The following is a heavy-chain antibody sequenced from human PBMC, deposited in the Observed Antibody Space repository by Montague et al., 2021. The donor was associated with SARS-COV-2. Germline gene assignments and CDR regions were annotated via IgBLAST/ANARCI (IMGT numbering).Heavy chain of an antibody. J-gene: IGHJ5*02. CDR1: GGSISSSSYY. V-gene: IGHV4-39*01. CDR3: ARPLNLYYYGSGSYSSRFDP. Sequence: SETLSLTCTVSGGSISSSSYYWGWIRQPPGKGLEWIGSIYYSGSTYYNPSLNSRVTISVDTSKNQLSLKLSSVTAADTSVYYCARPLNLYYYGSGSYSSRFDPWGQGTLVTVSS. CDR2: IYYSGST. D-gene: IGHD3-10*01.